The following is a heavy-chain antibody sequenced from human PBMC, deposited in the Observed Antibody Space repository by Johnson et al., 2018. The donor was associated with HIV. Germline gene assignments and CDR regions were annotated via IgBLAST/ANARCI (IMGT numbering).Heavy chain of an antibody. D-gene: IGHD5-12*01. J-gene: IGHJ3*01. CDR3: ASRGYSGYDSYAFDL. CDR2: IYSGGST. Sequence: VQLVESGGGLVQPGGSLRLSCAASGFTVSSNYMSWVRQAPGKGLEWVSVIYSGGSTYYADPVKGRFTISRDNSKNTLYLQMNSLRAEDTAVYYCASRGYSGYDSYAFDLWGQGTMVTVSS. CDR1: GFTVSSNY. V-gene: IGHV3-66*01.